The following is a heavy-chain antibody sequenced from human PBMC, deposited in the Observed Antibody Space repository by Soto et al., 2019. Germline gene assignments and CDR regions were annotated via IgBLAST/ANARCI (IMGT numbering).Heavy chain of an antibody. V-gene: IGHV4-4*07. CDR3: ARERGYSGYEYYYGMDV. D-gene: IGHD5-12*01. Sequence: SETLSLTCTVSGGSISSYYWSWIRQPAGKGLEWIGRIYTSGSTNYNPSLKSRVTMSVDTSKNQFSPKLSSVTAADTAAYYCARERGYSGYEYYYGMDVWGQGTTVTVSS. CDR2: IYTSGST. CDR1: GGSISSYY. J-gene: IGHJ6*02.